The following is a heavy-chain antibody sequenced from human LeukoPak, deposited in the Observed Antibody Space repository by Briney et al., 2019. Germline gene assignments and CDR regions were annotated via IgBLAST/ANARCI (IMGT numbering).Heavy chain of an antibody. D-gene: IGHD5-12*01. CDR1: GGSISSYY. CDR3: ASSYGGYLTYYFDY. Sequence: SETLSLTCTVSGGSISSYYWSWIRQPAGKGLEWIGRIYTSGSTNYNPSLKSRVTISVDTSKNQFSLKLSSVTAADTAVYYCASSYGGYLTYYFDYWGQGTLVTVSS. V-gene: IGHV4-4*07. J-gene: IGHJ4*02. CDR2: IYTSGST.